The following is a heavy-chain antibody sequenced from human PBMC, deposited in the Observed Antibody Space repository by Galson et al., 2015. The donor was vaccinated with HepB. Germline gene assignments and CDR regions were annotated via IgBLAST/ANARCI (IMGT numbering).Heavy chain of an antibody. V-gene: IGHV6-1*01. CDR2: TYYRSKWHN. J-gene: IGHJ3*02. D-gene: IGHD1-26*01. Sequence: CAISGDSVSSTSATWNWIRQSPSRGLEWLGRTYYRSKWHNDYAVSVRSRITVNPDTSKNQFSLQLKSVTPEDTAVYYCGRGMMGATDIWGQGTMVTVSS. CDR3: GRGMMGATDI. CDR1: GDSVSSTSAT.